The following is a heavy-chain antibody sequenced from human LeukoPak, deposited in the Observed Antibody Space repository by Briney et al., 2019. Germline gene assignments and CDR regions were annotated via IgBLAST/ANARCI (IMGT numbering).Heavy chain of an antibody. CDR3: ARQGVATAIDY. J-gene: IGHJ4*02. V-gene: IGHV4-4*07. Sequence: SETLSLTCTVSGGSISNYYWSWIWQPAGKGLEWIGRISASGNTNYNPSLKGRVTMSVDTSMNLFALKLSSVTAADTAVYYCARQGVATAIDYWGQGTLVTVSS. CDR1: GGSISNYY. D-gene: IGHD2-21*02. CDR2: ISASGNT.